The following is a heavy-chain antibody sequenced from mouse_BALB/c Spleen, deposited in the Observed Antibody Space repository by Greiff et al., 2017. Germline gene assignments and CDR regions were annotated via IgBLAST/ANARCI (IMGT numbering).Heavy chain of an antibody. J-gene: IGHJ3*01. CDR2: ILPGSGST. D-gene: IGHD1-1*01. CDR1: GYTFSSYW. CDR3: ARGGTTVVERGFAY. V-gene: IGHV1-9*01. Sequence: VQLQQSGAELMKPGASVKISCKATGYTFSSYWIEWVKQRPGHGLEWIGEILPGSGSTNYNEKFKGKATFTADTSSNTAYMQLSSLTSEDSAVYYCARGGTTVVERGFAYWGQGTLVTVSA.